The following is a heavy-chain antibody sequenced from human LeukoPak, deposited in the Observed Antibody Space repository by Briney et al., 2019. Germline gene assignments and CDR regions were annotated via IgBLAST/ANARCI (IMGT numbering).Heavy chain of an antibody. D-gene: IGHD3-10*01. Sequence: GGSLRLSCAASGFTFSSYAMHWVRQAPGKGLEWVAVISYDGSNKYYADSVKGRFTISRDNSKNTLYLQMNSLRLEDTAVYYCARSDAFGELWYYYYMDVWGKGTTVTISS. CDR3: ARSDAFGELWYYYYMDV. CDR2: ISYDGSNK. CDR1: GFTFSSYA. J-gene: IGHJ6*03. V-gene: IGHV3-30*03.